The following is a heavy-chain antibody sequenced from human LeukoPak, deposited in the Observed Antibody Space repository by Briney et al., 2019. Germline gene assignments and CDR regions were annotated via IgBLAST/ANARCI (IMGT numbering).Heavy chain of an antibody. J-gene: IGHJ5*02. Sequence: GGSLRLSCAASGFTFSSYAMSWVRQAPGKGLEWVSGISGSGGDNFYADSVKGRFTISRDNAKNSLYLQMNSLRAEDTAVYYCATGLIAAAFDPWGQGTLVTVSS. CDR2: ISGSGGDN. D-gene: IGHD6-13*01. CDR3: ATGLIAAAFDP. CDR1: GFTFSSYA. V-gene: IGHV3-23*01.